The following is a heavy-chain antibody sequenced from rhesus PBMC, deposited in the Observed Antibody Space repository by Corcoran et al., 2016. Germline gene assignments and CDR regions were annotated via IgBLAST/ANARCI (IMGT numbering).Heavy chain of an antibody. D-gene: IGHD6-25*01. CDR3: TNTIYIIWTAAHHDYGLDS. V-gene: IGHV3S4*01. CDR1: GFTFSSSD. CDR2: ISNTGKTR. J-gene: IGHJ6*01. Sequence: EVQLVESGGVLVQPGGSLRLSCAASGFTFSSSDMRWVRQAPGPGLYCASSISNTGKTRNYADAVKNRFTIYRENAKNSLSLQMNSLKTEDTAVYYCTNTIYIIWTAAHHDYGLDSWGQGVVVTVSS.